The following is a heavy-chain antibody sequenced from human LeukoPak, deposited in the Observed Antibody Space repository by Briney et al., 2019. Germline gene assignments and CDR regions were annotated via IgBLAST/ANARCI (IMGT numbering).Heavy chain of an antibody. V-gene: IGHV1-24*01. CDR2: FDPEDGET. CDR3: ATDWDDYGDSLP. CDR1: GYTLTELS. J-gene: IGHJ5*02. D-gene: IGHD4-17*01. Sequence: ASVKVSCKVSGYTLTELSMHWVRQAPGKGLEWMGGFDPEDGETIYAQKFQGRVTMTEDASTDTAYMELSSLRSEDTAVYYCATDWDDYGDSLPWGQGTLVTVSS.